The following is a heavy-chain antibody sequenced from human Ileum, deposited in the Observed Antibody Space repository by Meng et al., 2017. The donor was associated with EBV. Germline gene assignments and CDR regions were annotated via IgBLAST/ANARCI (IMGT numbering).Heavy chain of an antibody. D-gene: IGHD1-14*01. CDR2: SNLRNGDT. CDR3: AREYPATNFFDY. V-gene: IGHV1-46*01. CDR1: GYTFTNFY. J-gene: IGHJ4*02. Sequence: QGQLVQAGAEVKKPGASVKVSCKASGYTFTNFYIHWVRQAPGQGFEWMGMSNLRNGDTNFAQKFRGRVTMTRDTSTSTVYMELSSLTSEDTAGYYCAREYPATNFFDYWGQGTLVTVSS.